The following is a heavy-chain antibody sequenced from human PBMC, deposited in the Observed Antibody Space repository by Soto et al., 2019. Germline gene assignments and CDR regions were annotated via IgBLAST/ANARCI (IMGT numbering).Heavy chain of an antibody. Sequence: QITLKESGPTLVKPTQTLTLTCTLSGSSLSTTTVGVGWIRQPPGKALEWLALMSWDDDRRYIPSLKNPLTITKATSGGQVVLIIPHMAPVAPATCACARITPFDFKGYYFDYWGPGSLVTVSS. V-gene: IGHV2-5*02. CDR1: GSSLSTTTVG. J-gene: IGHJ4*02. CDR3: ARITPFDFKGYYFDY. D-gene: IGHD3-16*01. CDR2: MSWDDDR.